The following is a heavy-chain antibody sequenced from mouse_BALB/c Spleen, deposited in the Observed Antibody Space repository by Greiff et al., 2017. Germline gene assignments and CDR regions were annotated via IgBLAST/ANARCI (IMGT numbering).Heavy chain of an antibody. J-gene: IGHJ4*01. CDR1: GFTFTDYY. Sequence: EVMLVESGGGLVQPGGSLRLSCATSGFTFTDYYMSWVRQPPGKALEWLGFIRNKANGYTTEYSASVKGRFTISRDNSQSILYLQMNTLRAEDSATYYCARDILDYWGQGTSVTVSS. V-gene: IGHV7-3*02. CDR3: ARDILDY. CDR2: IRNKANGYTT.